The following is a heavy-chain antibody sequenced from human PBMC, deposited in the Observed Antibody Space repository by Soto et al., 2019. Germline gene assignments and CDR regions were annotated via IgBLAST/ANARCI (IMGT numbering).Heavy chain of an antibody. D-gene: IGHD3-22*01. Sequence: GGSLRLSCAASGFTFSRYDMHWVRQAPGKGLEWVAVISYDGSNKFFQDSVKGRFTISRDNSKNTVYLHMNSLRGDDTAVYYCALPQGYESGGYNYWGQGTLVTGLL. CDR1: GFTFSRYD. J-gene: IGHJ4*02. V-gene: IGHV3-30*03. CDR3: ALPQGYESGGYNY. CDR2: ISYDGSNK.